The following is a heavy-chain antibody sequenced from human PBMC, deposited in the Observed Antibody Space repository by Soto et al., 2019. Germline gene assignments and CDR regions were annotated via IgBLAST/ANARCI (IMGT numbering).Heavy chain of an antibody. CDR3: ARESVSVTYRFDS. D-gene: IGHD4-17*01. V-gene: IGHV4-4*07. J-gene: IGHJ4*02. CDR2: IHDTGRT. Sequence: QVQLQESGPGLVRPSETLSLTCTVSGDSLSTYYWSWIRQPAGVRLEWIGRIHDTGRTNYNQSLKSRVTMSVDTSKNQFSLRVNSVTAAETAVYYCARESVSVTYRFDSWVQGTLVNVSS. CDR1: GDSLSTYY.